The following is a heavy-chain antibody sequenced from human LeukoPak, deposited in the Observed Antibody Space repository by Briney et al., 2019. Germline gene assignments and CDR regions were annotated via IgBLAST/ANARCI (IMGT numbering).Heavy chain of an antibody. CDR3: ARGGYDILTGSLYYFDY. V-gene: IGHV3-33*08. J-gene: IGHJ4*02. D-gene: IGHD3-9*01. Sequence: PGGSLRLSCAASGFTFSSYAMSWVRQAPGKGLEWVAVIWYDGSNKYYADSVKGRFTISRDNSKNTLYLQMNSLRAEDTAVYYCARGGYDILTGSLYYFDYWGQGTLVTVSS. CDR1: GFTFSSYA. CDR2: IWYDGSNK.